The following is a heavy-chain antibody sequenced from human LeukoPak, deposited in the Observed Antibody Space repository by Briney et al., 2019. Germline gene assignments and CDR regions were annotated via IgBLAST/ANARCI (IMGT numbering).Heavy chain of an antibody. CDR1: GGTFSSYT. CDR3: ARVGEMATILDY. V-gene: IGHV1-69*02. J-gene: IGHJ4*02. CDR2: IFPILGIA. Sequence: PSASVKVSCKASGGTFSSYTISWVRQAPGQGLEWMGRIFPILGIANYAQKFQGRVTITADKSTSTAYMELSSLRSEDTAVYYCARVGEMATILDYWGQGTLITVSS. D-gene: IGHD5-24*01.